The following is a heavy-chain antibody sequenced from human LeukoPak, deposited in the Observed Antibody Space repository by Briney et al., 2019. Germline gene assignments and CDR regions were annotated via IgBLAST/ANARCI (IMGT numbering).Heavy chain of an antibody. CDR3: AKDTKWELCFDY. V-gene: IGHV3-23*01. J-gene: IGHJ4*02. Sequence: PGESLRLSCAASGISISSYAMSWVRQAPGKGLEWVSAISGSGGSTYCADSVKGRFTISRDNSKNTLYLQMNSLRAEDTAVYYCAKDTKWELCFDYWGQGTLVTVSS. D-gene: IGHD1-26*01. CDR2: ISGSGGST. CDR1: GISISSYA.